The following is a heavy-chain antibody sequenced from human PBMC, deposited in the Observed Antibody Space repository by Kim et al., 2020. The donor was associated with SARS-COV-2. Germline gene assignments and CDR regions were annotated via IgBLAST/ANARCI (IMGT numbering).Heavy chain of an antibody. Sequence: VKGRYTNTRDKSKKTLYLQMNSLRAEDTAVYYCAASITMIVVVIKDPFDYWGQGTLVTVSS. V-gene: IGHV3-23*02. D-gene: IGHD3-22*01. J-gene: IGHJ4*02. CDR3: AASITMIVVVIKDPFDY.